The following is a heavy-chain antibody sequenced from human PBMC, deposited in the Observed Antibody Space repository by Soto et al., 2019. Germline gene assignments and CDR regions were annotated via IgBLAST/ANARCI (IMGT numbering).Heavy chain of an antibody. V-gene: IGHV3-11*01. CDR3: ATDPDSSAYYGMDF. D-gene: IGHD6-19*01. Sequence: QVQLVEAGGGLVKPGGSLTLSCAASGFTFSDYYMTWIRQAPGKGLEWVSSITSGGMKYDADSVKGRFTISRDNAEKSLYLQLNSQRAKDTAVYYCATDPDSSAYYGMDFCGQGTTVIVSS. CDR1: GFTFSDYY. CDR2: ITSGGMK. J-gene: IGHJ6*02.